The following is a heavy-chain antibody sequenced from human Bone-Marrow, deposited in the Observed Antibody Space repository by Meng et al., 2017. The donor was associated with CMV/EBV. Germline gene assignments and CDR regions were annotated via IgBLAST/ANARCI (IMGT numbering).Heavy chain of an antibody. CDR1: GFTVSSNY. V-gene: IGHV3-66*02. CDR2: IYSDGST. J-gene: IGHJ4*02. Sequence: GESLKISCAASGFTVSSNYMNWVRQAPGKGLEWVSVIYSDGSTYYADSVKGRFTISRDNSKNTLDLQMNSLRDEDTAVYYCARGGGYYAIDYWGQGTLVTVSS. CDR3: ARGGGYYAIDY. D-gene: IGHD3-22*01.